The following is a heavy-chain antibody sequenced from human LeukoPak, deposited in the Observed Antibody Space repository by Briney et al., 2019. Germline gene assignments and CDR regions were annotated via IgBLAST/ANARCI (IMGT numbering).Heavy chain of an antibody. CDR1: GGSFSGYY. J-gene: IGHJ4*02. Sequence: PSETLSLTCAVYGGSFSGYYWSWIRQPPGKGLEWIGEINHSGSTNYNPSLKSRVTISVDTSKNQFSLKLSSVTAADTAVYYCARATRRVVRGVIITPYDYWGQGTLVTVSS. CDR2: INHSGST. V-gene: IGHV4-34*01. D-gene: IGHD3-10*01. CDR3: ARATRRVVRGVIITPYDY.